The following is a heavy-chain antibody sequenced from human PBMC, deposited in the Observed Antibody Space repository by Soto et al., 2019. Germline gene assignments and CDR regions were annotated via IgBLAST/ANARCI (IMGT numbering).Heavy chain of an antibody. CDR1: GFTFSTYG. CDR2: ISHDGSSK. D-gene: IGHD1-1*01. Sequence: QVQLVESGGGVVQPGRSLRLSCAASGFTFSTYGMHWVRQAPGKGLEWVAIISHDGSSKFYTESVKGRFTISRDNSKNTLYLQMDSLRVEDTAMYYFVRKVLEDWGQGTLVTVSS. V-gene: IGHV3-30*03. J-gene: IGHJ4*02. CDR3: VRKVLED.